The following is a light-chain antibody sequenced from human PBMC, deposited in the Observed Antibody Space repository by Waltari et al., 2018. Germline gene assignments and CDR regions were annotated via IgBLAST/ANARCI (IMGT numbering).Light chain of an antibody. CDR2: WAS. Sequence: DIVMTQSPDSLAVSLGERAAINCKSSQSVLYSSNNKNYLAWYQQKPGQPPRLLIYWASTRESGVRDRFSGSGSGTDFTLTISSLQAEDVAVYHCQQYYSTPHAFGQGTKLEIK. CDR3: QQYYSTPHA. J-gene: IGKJ2*01. V-gene: IGKV4-1*01. CDR1: QSVLYSSNNKNY.